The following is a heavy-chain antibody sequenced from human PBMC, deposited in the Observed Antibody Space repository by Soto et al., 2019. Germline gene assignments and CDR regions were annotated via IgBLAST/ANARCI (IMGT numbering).Heavy chain of an antibody. V-gene: IGHV4-39*01. CDR3: ARHWGFAVACSRFDP. J-gene: IGHJ5*02. Sequence: PSETLSLTCSVSGGSILSDSYYWGWVRQPPGKGLEWIGSVLHGGNTYYNPSLKGRVTISVDASKNQLSRKLNSVTAADTSLYYCARHWGFAVACSRFDPWGLGTLVTVSS. CDR2: VLHGGNT. D-gene: IGHD6-19*01. CDR1: GGSILSDSYY.